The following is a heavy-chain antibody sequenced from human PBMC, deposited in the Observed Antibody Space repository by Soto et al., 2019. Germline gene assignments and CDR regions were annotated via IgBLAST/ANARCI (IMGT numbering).Heavy chain of an antibody. Sequence: QVQLVESGGDLVKPGGSLRLSCAASGFTFSDYYMSWIRQSPGEGLEWVSYISSGSTIYYADSVKGRITISRDNAKNSLYLQMNSLRDEDTAVYFCAREVGGATPDGGFDIWGQGTMVTVSS. J-gene: IGHJ3*02. CDR1: GFTFSDYY. CDR2: ISSGSTI. CDR3: AREVGGATPDGGFDI. D-gene: IGHD1-26*01. V-gene: IGHV3-11*01.